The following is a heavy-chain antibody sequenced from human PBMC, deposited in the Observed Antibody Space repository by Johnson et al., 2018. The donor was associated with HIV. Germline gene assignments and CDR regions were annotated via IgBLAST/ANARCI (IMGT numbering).Heavy chain of an antibody. CDR3: TTFIYDSSGEDAFDI. CDR2: IKSKTDGGTT. CDR1: GFTFSDYY. Sequence: EVQLVESGGGLVKPGGSLRLSCAASGFTFSDYYMSWVRQAPGKGLEWVGRIKSKTDGGTTEYAAPVKGRLTISRDDSKNTLYLQMNSLKTEDTAVYYCTTFIYDSSGEDAFDIWGQGTMVTVSS. J-gene: IGHJ3*02. D-gene: IGHD3-22*01. V-gene: IGHV3-15*01.